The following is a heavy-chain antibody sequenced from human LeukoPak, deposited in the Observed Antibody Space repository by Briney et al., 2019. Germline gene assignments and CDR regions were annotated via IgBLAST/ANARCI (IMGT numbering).Heavy chain of an antibody. D-gene: IGHD3-22*01. CDR3: ARDASRFSYYYDSSGGDYGMTS. Sequence: GGSLRLSCAASGFSFSSYDIHWLRQATGKGLEWVSAIGTAGDTYYPGSVKGRFTISRENAKNSLYLQMNSLRAGDTAVYYCARDASRFSYYYDSSGGDYGMTSGAKGPRSPSP. J-gene: IGHJ6*02. V-gene: IGHV3-13*01. CDR1: GFSFSSYD. CDR2: IGTAGDT.